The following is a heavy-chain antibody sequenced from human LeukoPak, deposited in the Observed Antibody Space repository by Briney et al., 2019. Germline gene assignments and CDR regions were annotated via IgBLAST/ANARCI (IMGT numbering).Heavy chain of an antibody. CDR3: ARAPYGSGSHFDY. Sequence: PGGSLRLSCAASGFTFSSYSMNWVSQAPGKGLEWVSYISSSSSTIYYADSVKGRFTISRDNAKNSLYLQMNSLRAEDTALYHCARAPYGSGSHFDYWGQGTLVTVSS. D-gene: IGHD3-10*01. CDR2: ISSSSSTI. J-gene: IGHJ4*02. CDR1: GFTFSSYS. V-gene: IGHV3-48*04.